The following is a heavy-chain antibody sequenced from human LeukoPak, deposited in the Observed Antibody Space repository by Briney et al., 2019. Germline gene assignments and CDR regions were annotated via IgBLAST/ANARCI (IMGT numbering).Heavy chain of an antibody. D-gene: IGHD2-15*01. CDR3: ARDSFALTYCSGGSCSTAGSYGMDV. CDR2: IYSGGST. V-gene: IGHV3-53*05. J-gene: IGHJ6*02. Sequence: GGSLRLSCAASGFTVCGNYMSWVRQAPGKVLEWVSVIYSGGSTYYADSVKGRFTISRDNSKNTLYLQMNSLRAEDTAVYYCARDSFALTYCSGGSCSTAGSYGMDVWGQGTTVTVSS. CDR1: GFTVCGNY.